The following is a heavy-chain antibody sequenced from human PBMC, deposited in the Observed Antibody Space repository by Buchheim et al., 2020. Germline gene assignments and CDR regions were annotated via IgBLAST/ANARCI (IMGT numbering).Heavy chain of an antibody. Sequence: QVQLQQWGAGLLKPSETLSLTCAVYGGSFSGYYWSWIRQPPGKGLEWIGEINHSGSTNYNPSLKSRVTISVDTSKNQFSLKLSSGTAADTAVYYCASQRTGRYYYYGMDVWGQGTT. CDR2: INHSGST. V-gene: IGHV4-34*01. CDR1: GGSFSGYY. J-gene: IGHJ6*02. D-gene: IGHD7-27*01. CDR3: ASQRTGRYYYYGMDV.